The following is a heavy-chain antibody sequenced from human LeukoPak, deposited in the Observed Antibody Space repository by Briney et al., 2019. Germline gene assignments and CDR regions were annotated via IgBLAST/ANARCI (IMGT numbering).Heavy chain of an antibody. Sequence: PGGSLRLSCAASVFTFSSYGMSWVRQAPGKGLEWVSAISGSGGSTYYADSVKGRFTISRDNSKNTLYLQMNSLRAEDTAVYYCAKNKIGGIAVASSFDYWGQGTLVTVSS. V-gene: IGHV3-23*01. CDR1: VFTFSSYG. CDR3: AKNKIGGIAVASSFDY. D-gene: IGHD6-19*01. J-gene: IGHJ4*02. CDR2: ISGSGGST.